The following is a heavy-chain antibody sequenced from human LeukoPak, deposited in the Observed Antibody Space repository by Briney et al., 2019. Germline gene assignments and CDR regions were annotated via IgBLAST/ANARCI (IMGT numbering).Heavy chain of an antibody. J-gene: IGHJ5*02. Sequence: ASVNVSCKASGYTFTRYGISWVRQAPCQGLEGMGWISAYNGNTNYAQKLQGRVTMTTDTSTRTVYMELRSLSSDATAVYYCARDHWGWFGGEWFDPWGQGTLVTVSS. D-gene: IGHD3-10*01. CDR1: GYTFTRYG. CDR3: ARDHWGWFGGEWFDP. V-gene: IGHV1-18*01. CDR2: ISAYNGNT.